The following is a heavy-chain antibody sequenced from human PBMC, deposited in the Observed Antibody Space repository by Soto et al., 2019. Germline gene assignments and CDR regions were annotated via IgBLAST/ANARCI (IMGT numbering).Heavy chain of an antibody. CDR2: IIPIFGTA. V-gene: IGHV1-69*01. CDR1: GGTFSSYA. CDR3: AVGQRTSEYSNYGVDY. D-gene: IGHD4-4*01. Sequence: HVQLVQSGAEVKKPGSSVKVSCKASGGTFSSYAISWVRQAPGQGLEWMGGIIPIFGTANYAQKFQGRVTITADESTSTSYMEVSSLRSEDTAVYYCAVGQRTSEYSNYGVDYWGQGTLVTVSS. J-gene: IGHJ4*02.